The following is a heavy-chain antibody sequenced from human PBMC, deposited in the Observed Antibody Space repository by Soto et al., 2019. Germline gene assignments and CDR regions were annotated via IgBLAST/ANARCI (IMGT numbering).Heavy chain of an antibody. V-gene: IGHV3-30*18. CDR2: ISYDGSNK. Sequence: GGSLRLSCAASGFTFSSYGMHWVRQAPGKGLEWVAVISYDGSNKYYADSVKGRFTISRDNSKNTLYLQMNSLRAEDTAVYYCAKDLNDILTGYSAQYYYYYGMDVWGQGTTVPVSS. CDR1: GFTFSSYG. D-gene: IGHD3-9*01. J-gene: IGHJ6*02. CDR3: AKDLNDILTGYSAQYYYYYGMDV.